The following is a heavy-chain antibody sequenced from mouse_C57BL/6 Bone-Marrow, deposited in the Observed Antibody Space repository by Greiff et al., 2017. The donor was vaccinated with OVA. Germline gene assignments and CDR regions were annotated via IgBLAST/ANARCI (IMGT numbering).Heavy chain of an antibody. V-gene: IGHV1-74*01. J-gene: IGHJ4*01. D-gene: IGHD3-2*02. CDR2: IHPSDSDT. Sequence: QVQLQQPGAELVKPGASVKVSCKASGYTFTSYWMHWVKQRPGQGLEWIGRIHPSDSDTNYNQKFKGKATLTVDKSSSTAYMQLSSLTSEDSAVYYCARGAAQGYYAMDYWGQGTSVTVSS. CDR1: GYTFTSYW. CDR3: ARGAAQGYYAMDY.